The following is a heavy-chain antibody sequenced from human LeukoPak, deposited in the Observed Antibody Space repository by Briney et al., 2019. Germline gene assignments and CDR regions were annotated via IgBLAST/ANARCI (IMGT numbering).Heavy chain of an antibody. V-gene: IGHV3-33*08. J-gene: IGHJ6*02. Sequence: GSLRLSCAASGFTFSSYSMNWVRQAPGKGLEWVAVIWYDGSNKYYADSVKGRFTISRDNSKNTLYLQMNSLRAEDTAVYYCARETTVTPFYGMDVWGQGTTVTVSS. D-gene: IGHD4-17*01. CDR2: IWYDGSNK. CDR1: GFTFSSYS. CDR3: ARETTVTPFYGMDV.